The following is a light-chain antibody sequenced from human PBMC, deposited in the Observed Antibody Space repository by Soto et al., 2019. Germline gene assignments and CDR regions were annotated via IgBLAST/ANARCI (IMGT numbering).Light chain of an antibody. V-gene: IGKV3-11*01. CDR2: DTS. CDR3: QQRSDWPPT. Sequence: ELVLTDSPPPLALSRGESTNLSRRASQTVGSYLAWYRQTPGQAPRLLIYDTSIRATGIPARFSGSGSGTDFTLTISSLQAEDFAVYYCQQRSDWPPTFGQGTRLEIK. J-gene: IGKJ5*01. CDR1: QTVGSY.